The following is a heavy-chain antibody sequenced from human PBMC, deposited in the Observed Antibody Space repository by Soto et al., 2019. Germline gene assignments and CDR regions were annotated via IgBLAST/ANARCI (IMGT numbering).Heavy chain of an antibody. V-gene: IGHV3-21*01. Sequence: ESGGGLVKPGGSLTLSCHFTFSLYSMNWVRQAPGKGLEWVASISSGAAYIKYADSVQGRFTISRDNAKSSVSLQMSSLRVEDTAVYFCTRDEGGSYDSWFHPWGQGTQVTVSA. CDR3: TRDEGGSYDSWFHP. CDR1: FTFSLYS. CDR2: ISSGAAYI. D-gene: IGHD1-26*01. J-gene: IGHJ5*02.